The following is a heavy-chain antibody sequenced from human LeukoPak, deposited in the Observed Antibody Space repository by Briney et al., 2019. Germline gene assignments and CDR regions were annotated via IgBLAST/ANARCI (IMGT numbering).Heavy chain of an antibody. V-gene: IGHV1-2*02. CDR2: INPNSGGT. CDR1: GYTFTGYY. Sequence: ASVKVSCKASGYTFTGYYVHWVRQAPGQGLEWTGWINPNSGGTNYAQKFQGRVTMTRDTSISTAYMELSRLRSDDTAVYYCARDSRSSPTPTLAYWGQGTLVTVSS. D-gene: IGHD2-15*01. CDR3: ARDSRSSPTPTLAY. J-gene: IGHJ4*02.